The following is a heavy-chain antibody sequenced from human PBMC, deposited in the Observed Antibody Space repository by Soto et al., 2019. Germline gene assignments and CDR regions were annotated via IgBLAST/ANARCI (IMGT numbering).Heavy chain of an antibody. V-gene: IGHV4-30-4*01. CDR2: IYYSGST. Sequence: LSLTCTVSGGSISSGDYYWSWIRQPPGKGLEWIGYIYYSGSTYYNPSLKSRVTISVDTSKNQFSLKLNSVTAADTAVYYCARVSRGVVVAAWFDPWGQGTLVTVSS. D-gene: IGHD2-15*01. J-gene: IGHJ5*02. CDR1: GGSISSGDYY. CDR3: ARVSRGVVVAAWFDP.